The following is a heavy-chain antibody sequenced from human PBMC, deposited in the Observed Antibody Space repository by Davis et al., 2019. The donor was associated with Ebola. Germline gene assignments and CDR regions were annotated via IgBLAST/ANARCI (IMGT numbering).Heavy chain of an antibody. CDR2: IDPSDSYT. CDR1: GYSFTSYW. CDR3: ARSEGYSSGWPDY. Sequence: PGGSLRLSCKGSGYSFTSYWISWVRQLPGKGLEWMGRIDPSDSYTNYSPSFQGHVTISADKSISTAYLQWSSLKASDTAMYYCARSEGYSSGWPDYWGQGTLVTVSS. J-gene: IGHJ4*02. V-gene: IGHV5-10-1*01. D-gene: IGHD6-19*01.